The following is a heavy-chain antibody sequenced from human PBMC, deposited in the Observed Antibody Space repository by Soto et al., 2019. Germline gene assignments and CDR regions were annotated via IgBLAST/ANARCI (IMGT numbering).Heavy chain of an antibody. CDR1: GFTFSNAW. Sequence: GGSLRLSCAASGFTFSNAWMSWVRQAPGKGLEWVGRIKSKTDGGTTNYAAPVKGRFTISRDDSKNTLYLQMNSLKTEDTAVYYCTTVHDYGDYGWFDPWGQGTLVTVSS. V-gene: IGHV3-15*01. CDR2: IKSKTDGGTT. CDR3: TTVHDYGDYGWFDP. D-gene: IGHD4-17*01. J-gene: IGHJ5*02.